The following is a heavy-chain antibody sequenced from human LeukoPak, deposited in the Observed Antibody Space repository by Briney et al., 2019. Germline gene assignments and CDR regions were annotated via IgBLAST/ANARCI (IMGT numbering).Heavy chain of an antibody. D-gene: IGHD3-9*01. V-gene: IGHV3-23*01. CDR1: GFTFSSYA. CDR3: VKGDNNILTGYYNSFDH. J-gene: IGHJ4*02. Sequence: GGSLRLSCAASGFTFSSYAMSWVRQAPGKGLEWVSAISGSGGSRYSADSVKGRFTISRDNSKNTLYLQMNSLRAEDTALYYCVKGDNNILTGYYNSFDHWGQGTLVTVSS. CDR2: ISGSGGSR.